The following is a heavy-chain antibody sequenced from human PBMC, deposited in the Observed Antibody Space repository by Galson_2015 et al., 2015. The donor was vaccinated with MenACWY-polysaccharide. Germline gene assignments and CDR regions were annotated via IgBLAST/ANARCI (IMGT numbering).Heavy chain of an antibody. J-gene: IGHJ3*02. CDR2: MFYSGRT. D-gene: IGHD1-26*01. CDR1: GGSISDSNSY. Sequence: ETLSLTCTVSGGSISDSNSYWAWVRQPPGRGLAGVAAMFYSGRTYYNPSLQGRVTLSGGTSRNQFFLKLAFVAAADTAVYYCARGASQVGGLASWSFDIWGPGTMVTVSS. CDR3: ARGASQVGGLASWSFDI. V-gene: IGHV4-39*01.